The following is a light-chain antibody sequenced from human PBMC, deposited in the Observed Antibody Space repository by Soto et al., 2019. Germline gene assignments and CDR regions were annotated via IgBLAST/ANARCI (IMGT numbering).Light chain of an antibody. J-gene: IGKJ2*02. V-gene: IGKV1-39*01. CDR3: QESYSSPRT. CDR2: AAS. CDR1: PGISTY. Sequence: DIEMTQSPSSLSASVGDRVTLTCRASPGISTYLNWYQQKPGKAPKLLIYAASLLHSGVPSRFSASGSGTEFTLIISSLQPDDFAVYYGQESYSSPRTFGQGTKLEI.